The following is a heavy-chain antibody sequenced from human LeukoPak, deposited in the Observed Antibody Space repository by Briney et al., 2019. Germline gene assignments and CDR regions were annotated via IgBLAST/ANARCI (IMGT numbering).Heavy chain of an antibody. Sequence: ASVKVSCKVSGYTFTDYYMHWVQQAPGKGLEWMGLVDPEDGETIYAEKFQGRVTITADTSTDTAYMEPSSLRSEDTAVYYCATPGPSRGLGYCSRTSCYNVWGKGTTVTVSS. J-gene: IGHJ6*04. CDR1: GYTFTDYY. D-gene: IGHD2-2*02. V-gene: IGHV1-69-2*01. CDR3: ATPGPSRGLGYCSRTSCYNV. CDR2: VDPEDGET.